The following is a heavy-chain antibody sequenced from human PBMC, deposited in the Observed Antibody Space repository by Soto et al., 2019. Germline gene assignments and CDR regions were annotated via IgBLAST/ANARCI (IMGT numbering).Heavy chain of an antibody. Sequence: PSETLSLTCTVSGGSISSYYWSWIRQHPGKGLEWIGYIYYSGSTYYNPSLKSRVTISVDTSKNQFSLKLSSVTAADTAVYYCARGPAGRYCSSTSCFVNTYYYYGMDVWGQGTTVTVSS. CDR2: IYYSGST. CDR3: ARGPAGRYCSSTSCFVNTYYYYGMDV. V-gene: IGHV4-59*06. CDR1: GGSISSYY. D-gene: IGHD2-2*01. J-gene: IGHJ6*02.